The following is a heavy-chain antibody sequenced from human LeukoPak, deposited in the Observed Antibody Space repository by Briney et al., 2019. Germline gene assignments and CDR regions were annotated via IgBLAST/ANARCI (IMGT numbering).Heavy chain of an antibody. J-gene: IGHJ4*02. CDR1: GFTFSSYA. D-gene: IGHD3-10*01. CDR3: AKDMGPLLWFGELFGDY. Sequence: GRSLRLSCAASGFTFSSYAMSWVRQAPGKGLEWVSAISGSGGSTYYADSVKGRFTISRDNSKNTLYLQMNSLRAEDTAVYYCAKDMGPLLWFGELFGDYWGQGTLVTASS. CDR2: ISGSGGST. V-gene: IGHV3-23*01.